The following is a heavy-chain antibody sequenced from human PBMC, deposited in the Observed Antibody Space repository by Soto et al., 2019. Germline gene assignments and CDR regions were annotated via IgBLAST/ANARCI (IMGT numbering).Heavy chain of an antibody. CDR3: AKDILSVARWNAFDI. J-gene: IGHJ3*02. Sequence: TGGSLRLSCAASGFTFSSYSMNWVRQAPGKGLEWVSYISSSSSTIYYADSVKGRFTISRDNAKNSLYLQMNSLRAEDTALYYCAKDILSVARWNAFDIWGQGTMVTVSS. CDR2: ISSSSSTI. D-gene: IGHD3-9*01. V-gene: IGHV3-48*01. CDR1: GFTFSSYS.